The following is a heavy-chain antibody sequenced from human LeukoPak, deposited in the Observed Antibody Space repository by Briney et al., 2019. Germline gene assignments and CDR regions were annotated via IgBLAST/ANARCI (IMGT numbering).Heavy chain of an antibody. Sequence: SETLSLTCTVSGDSISSSTSYYWGWIRQPPGKGLEWIGSIYYSGTTYYNPSLKSRVTISVDTSKNQFSLKLSSVTAADTAVYYCARGLFHSSGLPYAMDVWGQGTTVTVSS. CDR2: IYYSGTT. V-gene: IGHV4-39*07. J-gene: IGHJ6*02. CDR3: ARGLFHSSGLPYAMDV. D-gene: IGHD3-22*01. CDR1: GDSISSSTSYY.